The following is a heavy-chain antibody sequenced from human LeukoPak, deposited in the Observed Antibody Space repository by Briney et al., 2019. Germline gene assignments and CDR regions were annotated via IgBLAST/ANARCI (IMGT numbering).Heavy chain of an antibody. J-gene: IGHJ4*02. CDR2: ISGGST. D-gene: IGHD6-19*01. CDR3: RRMAVAGHAQRFDY. V-gene: IGHV3-38-3*01. CDR1: GFTVSSNE. Sequence: GGSLRLSCAASGFTVSSNEMSWVRQAPGKGLEWVSSISGGSTYYADSRKGRFTISRDNSKNTLHLQMSSLRAEDTAVYYCRRMAVAGHAQRFDYWGQGTLVTVSS.